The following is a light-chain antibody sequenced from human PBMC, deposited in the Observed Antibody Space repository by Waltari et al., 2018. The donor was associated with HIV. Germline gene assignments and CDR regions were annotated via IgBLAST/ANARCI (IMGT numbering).Light chain of an antibody. CDR1: QSVSSS. J-gene: IGKJ5*01. V-gene: IGKV3-15*01. CDR2: GAS. CDR3: QQYDKWPPT. Sequence: EIVLTQSPGTLSLSPGERATLSCRASQSVSSSYVAWYQQKPGKVPRLLIYGASNRATDVPVRFSGSGSGTEFTLIISSLQSEDFAVYYCQQYDKWPPTFGQGTRLEIK.